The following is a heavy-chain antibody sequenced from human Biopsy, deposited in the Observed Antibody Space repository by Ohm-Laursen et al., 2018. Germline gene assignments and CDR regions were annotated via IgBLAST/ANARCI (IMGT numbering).Heavy chain of an antibody. D-gene: IGHD3-22*01. CDR2: VYYTGST. CDR3: ARDRGYYSDRTVPGYFDL. CDR1: GVTISTYY. V-gene: IGHV4-59*01. J-gene: IGHJ2*01. Sequence: TLSLTCTASGVTISTYYWSWIRQPPGKGLEWIGYVYYTGSTDYNPSLQSRVTISVDTSKNHFSLRLRSVAPADTAIYYCARDRGYYSDRTVPGYFDLWGRGTLVTVSS.